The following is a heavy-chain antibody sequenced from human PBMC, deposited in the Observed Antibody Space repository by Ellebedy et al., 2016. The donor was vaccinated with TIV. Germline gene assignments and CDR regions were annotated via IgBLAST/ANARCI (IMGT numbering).Heavy chain of an antibody. V-gene: IGHV3-30-3*01. CDR1: GFTFSSYA. CDR2: ISYDGSNK. Sequence: GESLKISXAASGFTFSSYAMHWVRQAPGKGLEWVAVISYDGSNKYYADSVKGRFTISRDNSKNTLYLQMNSLRAEDTAVYYCAKDRRITMVRGVFDYWGQGTLVTVSS. CDR3: AKDRRITMVRGVFDY. D-gene: IGHD3-10*01. J-gene: IGHJ4*02.